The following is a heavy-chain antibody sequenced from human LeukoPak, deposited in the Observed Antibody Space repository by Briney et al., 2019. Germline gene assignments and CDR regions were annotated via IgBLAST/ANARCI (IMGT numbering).Heavy chain of an antibody. J-gene: IGHJ4*02. D-gene: IGHD2-15*01. CDR2: ISSSSSYI. Sequence: GGYLRLSCAASGFTFSSYSMNWVRQAPGKVLEWVSSISSSSSYIYYADSVKRRFTIPRDNAKKSLHLQMNSLRAEDTAVYYCASVYLGYCSGGSCQNDYWGQGTLVTVSS. V-gene: IGHV3-21*01. CDR3: ASVYLGYCSGGSCQNDY. CDR1: GFTFSSYS.